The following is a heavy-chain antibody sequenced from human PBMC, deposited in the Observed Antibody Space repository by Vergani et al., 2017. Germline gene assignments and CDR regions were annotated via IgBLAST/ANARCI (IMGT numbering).Heavy chain of an antibody. CDR2: ISGSGGST. V-gene: IGHV3-23*01. CDR1: GFTFNHYA. CDR3: AKANPRNRGYDYLYYYHAMDV. D-gene: IGHD5-12*01. J-gene: IGHJ6*02. Sequence: EVQLLESGGDLVQPGGSLRLSCAASGFTFNHYAMNWVRQAPGKGLEWVSGISGSGGSTYYAGSVKGRFTISRDSSKNTLYLQMNSLSSGDTAVYYFAKANPRNRGYDYLYYYHAMDVWGQGTTVTVSS.